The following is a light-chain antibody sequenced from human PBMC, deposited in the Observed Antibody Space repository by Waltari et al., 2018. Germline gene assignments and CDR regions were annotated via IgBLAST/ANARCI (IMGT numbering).Light chain of an antibody. CDR2: GAS. J-gene: IGKJ4*01. CDR1: QSVSST. Sequence: EIVMTQSPATLSVSPGERATISCRASQSVSSTLAWYQQKPGQPPRLLIYGASTRATATPARFSGSGSGTEFTLAISSLQSEDFAVYYCQQYYEWPLTFGGGTKVEIK. V-gene: IGKV3D-15*01. CDR3: QQYYEWPLT.